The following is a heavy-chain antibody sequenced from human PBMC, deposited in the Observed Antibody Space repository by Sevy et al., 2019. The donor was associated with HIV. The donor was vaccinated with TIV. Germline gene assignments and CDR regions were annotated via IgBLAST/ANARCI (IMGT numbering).Heavy chain of an antibody. D-gene: IGHD1-1*01. V-gene: IGHV4-59*01. J-gene: IGHJ4*02. CDR2: IYFTGNT. Sequence: SETLSLTCSVSGGSISSYFWTWVRQSPGKGLEWIGNIYFTGNTNYSPSLKSRVILSMDTSNNQFSLTLKSVTAADTAIYFCARDSTTRPRVLDYWGQGTLVTVSS. CDR1: GGSISSYF. CDR3: ARDSTTRPRVLDY.